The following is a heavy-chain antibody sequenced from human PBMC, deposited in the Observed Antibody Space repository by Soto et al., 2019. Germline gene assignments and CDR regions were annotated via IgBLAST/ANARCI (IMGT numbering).Heavy chain of an antibody. V-gene: IGHV3-23*01. D-gene: IGHD3-10*01. CDR3: AKGGPTMVRGVTTQYYFDY. Sequence: GGSLRLSCAASGFTFSSYAMSWVRQAPGKGLEWVSAISGSGGSTYYADSVKGRFTISRDNSKNTLYLQMNSLRAEDTAVYYCAKGGPTMVRGVTTQYYFDYWGQGTLVTVSS. J-gene: IGHJ4*02. CDR2: ISGSGGST. CDR1: GFTFSSYA.